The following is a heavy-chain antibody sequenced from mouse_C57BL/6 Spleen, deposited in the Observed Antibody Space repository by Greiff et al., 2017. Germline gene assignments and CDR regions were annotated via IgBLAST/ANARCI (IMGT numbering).Heavy chain of an antibody. Sequence: QVQLQQPGAELVMPGASVKLSCKASGYTFTSYWMHWVKQRPGQGLEWIGEIDPSDSYTNYNQKFKGKSTLTVDKSSSTAYLQLSSLTSEDSAVYYCASSDYSNFAFADWGQGALVTVSA. CDR1: GYTFTSYW. V-gene: IGHV1-69*01. CDR2: IDPSDSYT. D-gene: IGHD2-5*01. J-gene: IGHJ3*01. CDR3: ASSDYSNFAFAD.